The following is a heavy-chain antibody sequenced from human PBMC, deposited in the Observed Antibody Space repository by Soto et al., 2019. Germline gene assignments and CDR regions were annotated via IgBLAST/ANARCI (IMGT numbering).Heavy chain of an antibody. J-gene: IGHJ3*01. V-gene: IGHV4-4*02. Sequence: QVQLQESGPGLVKPSGTLSLTCAVSGDSISNSRWWTWVCQPPGKGLEWIGDIFHSGDTNYNPSLKSRFFISVDKSQNQFSLKVSSVTAAGTAVYYCAYSTGWYRRDVWGQGTLVTVSS. D-gene: IGHD6-19*01. CDR3: AYSTGWYRRDV. CDR2: IFHSGDT. CDR1: GDSISNSRW.